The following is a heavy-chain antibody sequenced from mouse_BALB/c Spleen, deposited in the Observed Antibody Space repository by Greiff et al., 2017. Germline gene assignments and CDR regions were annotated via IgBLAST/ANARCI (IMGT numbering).Heavy chain of an antibody. Sequence: EVKLVESGGGLVQPGGSLKLSCAASGFTFSSYGMSWVRQTPDKRLELVATINSNGGSTYYPDSVKGRFTISRDNAKNTLYLQMSSLKSEDTAMYYCARDRGVYAMDYWGQGTSVTVSS. V-gene: IGHV5-6-3*01. CDR1: GFTFSSYG. CDR3: ARDRGVYAMDY. D-gene: IGHD3-3*01. J-gene: IGHJ4*01. CDR2: INSNGGST.